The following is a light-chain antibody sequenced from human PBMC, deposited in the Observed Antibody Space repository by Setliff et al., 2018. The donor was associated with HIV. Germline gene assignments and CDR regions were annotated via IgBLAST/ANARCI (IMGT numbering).Light chain of an antibody. V-gene: IGLV2-14*01. J-gene: IGLJ1*01. CDR1: ISDVGGYNY. Sequence: QSALTQPASVSGSPGQSITIFCIGTISDVGGYNYVSWYQQYPGKVPKLMIYEVSNRPSGVSNRFSGSKSGNTASLTISGLQGEDEADYYCSSYTSSNTPYVFGTGTKVTVL. CDR3: SSYTSSNTPYV. CDR2: EVS.